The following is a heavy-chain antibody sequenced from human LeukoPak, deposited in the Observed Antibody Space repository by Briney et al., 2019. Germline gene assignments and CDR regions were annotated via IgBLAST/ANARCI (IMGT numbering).Heavy chain of an antibody. CDR3: ANNPYCSSTSCYAPFDY. CDR1: GFTFSSYG. CDR2: ISYDGSNK. D-gene: IGHD2-2*01. Sequence: GRSLRLSCAASGFTFSSYGMHWVRQAPGKGLEWVAVISYDGSNKYYADSVKGRFTISRDNPKNTLYLQMNSLRAEDTAVYYCANNPYCSSTSCYAPFDYWGQGTLVTVSS. V-gene: IGHV3-30*18. J-gene: IGHJ4*02.